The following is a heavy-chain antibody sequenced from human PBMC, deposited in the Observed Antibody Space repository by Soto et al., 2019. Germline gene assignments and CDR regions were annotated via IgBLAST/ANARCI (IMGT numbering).Heavy chain of an antibody. J-gene: IGHJ6*02. CDR3: ARDFRAWRWAYYYYYYGMDV. Sequence: GGSLRLSCAASGFTFSSYWMSWVRQAPGKGLEWVANIKQDGSEKCYVDSVKGRFTISRDNAKNSLYLQMNSLRAEDTAVYYCARDFRAWRWAYYYYYYGMDVWGQGTTVTVS. V-gene: IGHV3-7*03. CDR1: GFTFSSYW. D-gene: IGHD3-10*01. CDR2: IKQDGSEK.